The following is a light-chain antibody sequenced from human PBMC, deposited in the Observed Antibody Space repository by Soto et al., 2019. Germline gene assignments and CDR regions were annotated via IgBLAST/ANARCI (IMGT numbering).Light chain of an antibody. Sequence: EIVLSQSPDTLSLSPGERATLSCRASQTIGSSFLAWFQQKPGQAPRLLIYGTSSRTTGIPDRFSGSGSGTDFTLTISRLEPEDSAVYYCQQYGSSPLTFGGGTKVEIK. CDR2: GTS. V-gene: IGKV3-20*01. J-gene: IGKJ4*01. CDR1: QTIGSSF. CDR3: QQYGSSPLT.